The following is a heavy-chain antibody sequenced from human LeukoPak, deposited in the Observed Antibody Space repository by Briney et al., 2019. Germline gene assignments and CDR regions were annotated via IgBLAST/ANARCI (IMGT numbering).Heavy chain of an antibody. D-gene: IGHD6-19*01. V-gene: IGHV3-21*01. J-gene: IGHJ4*02. CDR1: GFTFSSYS. CDR2: ISSSSSYI. CDR3: ARGNIGYSSGRYSSIRSSYFDY. Sequence: PGGSLRLSCAASGFTFSSYSMNWVRQAPGKGLEWVSSISSSSSYIYYADSVKGRFTISRDNAKNSLYLQMNSLRAEDTAVYYCARGNIGYSSGRYSSIRSSYFDYWGQGTLVTVSS.